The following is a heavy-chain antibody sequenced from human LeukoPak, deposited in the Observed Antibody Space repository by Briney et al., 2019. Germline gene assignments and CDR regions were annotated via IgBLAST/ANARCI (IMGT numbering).Heavy chain of an antibody. CDR2: ICDSERAI. D-gene: IGHD3-10*01. CDR3: TRDRTVHGSGSFSDT. CDR1: GFTFSAYS. J-gene: IGHJ5*02. V-gene: IGHV3-48*04. Sequence: AWSLRLSCAASGFTFSAYSMNWVRQAPGKGLEWVSYICDSERAIHYADSAKGRFFISRDNAKNSLYLQMNNLRAEDTAVYYCTRDRTVHGSGSFSDTWGQGTLVTVSS.